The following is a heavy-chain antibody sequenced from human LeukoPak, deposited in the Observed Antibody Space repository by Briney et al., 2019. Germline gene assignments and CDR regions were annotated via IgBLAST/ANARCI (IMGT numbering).Heavy chain of an antibody. Sequence: GGSLRLSCAASGFTFSSYWMHWVRQAPGKGLVWVSRINNDGGSTSYTDSVKGRFTISRDNAKNTLYLQMNSLRAEDTAVYYCARRSAAKDAFDIWGQGTKVTVSS. J-gene: IGHJ3*02. CDR1: GFTFSSYW. V-gene: IGHV3-74*01. CDR2: INNDGGST. D-gene: IGHD6-25*01. CDR3: ARRSAAKDAFDI.